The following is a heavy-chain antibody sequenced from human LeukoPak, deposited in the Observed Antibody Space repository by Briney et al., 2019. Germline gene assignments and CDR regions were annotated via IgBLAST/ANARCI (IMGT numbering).Heavy chain of an antibody. V-gene: IGHV3-23*01. CDR1: GFTFSSYA. D-gene: IGHD3-10*01. CDR2: ISGSGGST. J-gene: IGHJ4*02. CDR3: ARGGEY. Sequence: GGSLRLSCAASGFTFSSYAMSWVRQAPGKGLEWVSAISGSGGSTYYADSVKGRFTISRDNARNSLYLQMDGLRVDDTAVYYCARGGEYWGQGTLVTVSS.